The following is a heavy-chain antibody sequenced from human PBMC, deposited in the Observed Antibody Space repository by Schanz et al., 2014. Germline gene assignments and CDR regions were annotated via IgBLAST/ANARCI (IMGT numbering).Heavy chain of an antibody. CDR2: ISSSSSYT. Sequence: QVQLVESGGGLVKPGGSLRLSCVASGFTFSDYYMSWIRQAPGKGLEWVLYISSSSSYTNYADSVKGRFTISRDNAKNSLYLQMNSLRAEDTAVYYCARSYSSGWYPYYYGMDVWGQGTTVTVSS. V-gene: IGHV3-11*06. D-gene: IGHD6-19*01. CDR1: GFTFSDYY. J-gene: IGHJ6*02. CDR3: ARSYSSGWYPYYYGMDV.